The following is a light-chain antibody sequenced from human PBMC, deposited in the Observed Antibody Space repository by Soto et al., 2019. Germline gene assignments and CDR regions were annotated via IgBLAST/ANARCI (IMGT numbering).Light chain of an antibody. V-gene: IGLV1-44*01. CDR3: AAWDDSLNGPL. J-gene: IGLJ2*01. CDR2: SNN. Sequence: QSVLTQPPSASGTPGQRVTISCSGSSSNIGSDTVNWYQQLPGTAPKLLIYSNNQRPSGVPDRCSGSKSGTSASLAISGLKSEDEADYYCAAWDDSLNGPLFGGGTKVTVL. CDR1: SSNIGSDT.